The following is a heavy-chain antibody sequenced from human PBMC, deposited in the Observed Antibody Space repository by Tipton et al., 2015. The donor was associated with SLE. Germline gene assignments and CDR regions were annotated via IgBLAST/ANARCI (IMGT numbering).Heavy chain of an antibody. CDR3: ARELLPLYGMDV. Sequence: RSLRLSCAASGFTFSTYGMHWVRQAPGKGLEWVAVISYDGSNKYYADSVKGRFTISRDNSKNTLYLQMNSLRAEDTAVYYCARELLPLYGMDVWGQGTTVTVSS. CDR2: ISYDGSNK. J-gene: IGHJ6*02. V-gene: IGHV3-30*03. CDR1: GFTFSTYG.